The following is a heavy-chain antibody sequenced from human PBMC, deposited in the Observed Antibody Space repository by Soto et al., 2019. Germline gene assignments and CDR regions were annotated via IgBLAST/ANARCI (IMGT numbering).Heavy chain of an antibody. Sequence: QEQLVQSGAEVKKPGSSVKVSCKDSGGLFSSFAISWVRQAPGQGLEWMGGIIPVFGTTNYAQKFQGRVTITADESTNTAYMELSILTSDDTGMYYCARGGGRYVWFNEFWGQGTQVTVSS. V-gene: IGHV1-69*01. D-gene: IGHD3-16*01. CDR3: ARGGGRYVWFNEF. J-gene: IGHJ4*02. CDR1: GGLFSSFA. CDR2: IIPVFGTT.